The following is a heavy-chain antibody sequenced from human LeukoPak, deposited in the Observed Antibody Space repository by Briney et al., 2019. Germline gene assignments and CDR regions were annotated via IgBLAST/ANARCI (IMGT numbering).Heavy chain of an antibody. CDR3: AKYSGSYYYPPNWDS. D-gene: IGHD1-26*01. V-gene: IGHV3-23*01. CDR2: ISGSGSST. Sequence: GGSLRLSCAASGFTFSSYAMHWVRQAPGKGLEWVSGISGSGSSTYYADSVKGRFTLSRDYPKNTLYLQMNSLRAEDTAVYFCAKYSGSYYYPPNWDSWGQGTLVTVSS. CDR1: GFTFSSYA. J-gene: IGHJ4*02.